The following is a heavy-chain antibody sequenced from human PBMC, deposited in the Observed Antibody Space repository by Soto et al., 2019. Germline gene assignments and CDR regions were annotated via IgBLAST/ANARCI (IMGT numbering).Heavy chain of an antibody. J-gene: IGHJ5*02. CDR1: GFTVSSNY. Sequence: PGGSLRLSCAASGFTVSSNYMSWVRQAPGKGLEWVSVIYSGGSTYYADSVKGRFTISRDNSKNTLYLQMNSLRAEDTAVYYCARSRIVVVVAATFPWGQGTLVTVSS. D-gene: IGHD2-15*01. CDR3: ARSRIVVVVAATFP. V-gene: IGHV3-53*05. CDR2: IYSGGST.